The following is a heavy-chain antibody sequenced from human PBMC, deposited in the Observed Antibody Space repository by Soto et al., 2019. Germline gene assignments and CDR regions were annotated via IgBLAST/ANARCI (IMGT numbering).Heavy chain of an antibody. J-gene: IGHJ4*02. CDR3: ARDKESQSFDY. CDR1: GFIFSNYG. CDR2: IWYDGSNK. Sequence: GGSLRLSCAASGFIFSNYGMYWVRQAPGKGLEWVALIWYDGSNKYYADSVKGRFTISRDNSKNTLYLQMNSLRAEGTALYYCARDKESQSFDYWGQGTLVTVSS. V-gene: IGHV3-33*01.